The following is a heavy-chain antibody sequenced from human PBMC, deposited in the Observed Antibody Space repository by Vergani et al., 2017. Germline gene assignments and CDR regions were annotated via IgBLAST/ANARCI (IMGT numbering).Heavy chain of an antibody. Sequence: EVQLLESGGGLVQPGGSLRLSCAASGFTFSSYAMSWVRQAPGKGLDWVSAISGSGLSTFYAASVKGRFTITRDNSKNTLYLQMNSLRAEDTAVYYCAKAVMIMFGGGIPSDFWGQGTLVTVSS. CDR3: AKAVMIMFGGGIPSDF. J-gene: IGHJ4*02. CDR1: GFTFSSYA. D-gene: IGHD3-16*02. V-gene: IGHV3-23*01. CDR2: ISGSGLST.